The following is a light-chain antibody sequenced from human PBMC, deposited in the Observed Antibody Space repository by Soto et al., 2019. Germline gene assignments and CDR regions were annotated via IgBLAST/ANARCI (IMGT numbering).Light chain of an antibody. CDR1: QSVDTTF. Sequence: EIVLTQSPGSLSLSPGQRATLSCRASQSVDTTFFAWYQKKPGQAPRLLIYGAFKRATVIPDRFNGSGSRTDFTLIISRLEPEDFAVYYCQHYMSSVTFGQGTKVEIK. V-gene: IGKV3-20*01. CDR2: GAF. J-gene: IGKJ1*01. CDR3: QHYMSSVT.